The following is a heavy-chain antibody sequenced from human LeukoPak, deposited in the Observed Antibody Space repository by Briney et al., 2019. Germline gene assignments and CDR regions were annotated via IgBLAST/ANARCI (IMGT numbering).Heavy chain of an antibody. CDR1: IGSVTGYY. Sequence: SETLSLTCTVYIGSVTGYYWTWIRQPPGKGLEWIGYKYYSGSTDYSPSLKSRVTISVDTSKNQISLRLSSVTAADTAVYYCATGSGWSPYDYWGQGTLVTVSS. CDR2: KYYSGST. CDR3: ATGSGWSPYDY. J-gene: IGHJ4*02. D-gene: IGHD6-19*01. V-gene: IGHV4-59*02.